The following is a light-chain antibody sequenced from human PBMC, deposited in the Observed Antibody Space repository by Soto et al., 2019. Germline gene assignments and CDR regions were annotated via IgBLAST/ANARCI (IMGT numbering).Light chain of an antibody. V-gene: IGKV3-20*01. J-gene: IGKJ2*01. CDR1: QSVDRAY. CDR2: GSS. Sequence: EVVLTQSPGTLSLPPGERATLLCRASQSVDRAYLAWYQHKPGRAPRLLMYGSSNRASDIPDRFSGSGSGTDFTLTISRLEPEDSAVYYCQQYSDSPPYTFGQGTKLEIK. CDR3: QQYSDSPPYT.